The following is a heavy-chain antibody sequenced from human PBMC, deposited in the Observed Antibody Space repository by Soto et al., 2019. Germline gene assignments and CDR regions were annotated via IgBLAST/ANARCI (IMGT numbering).Heavy chain of an antibody. D-gene: IGHD3-10*01. V-gene: IGHV4-30-2*01. Sequence: QLQLQESGSGLVKPSQTLSLTCAVSGGSISSGGYSWSWIRQPPGKGLEWIGYIYHSGSTYYNPSLKRRVTISVDRSKNQFSLKLSSVTAADTAVYYCARGHGSGSYYPLGYWGQGTLVTVSS. J-gene: IGHJ4*02. CDR2: IYHSGST. CDR3: ARGHGSGSYYPLGY. CDR1: GGSISSGGYS.